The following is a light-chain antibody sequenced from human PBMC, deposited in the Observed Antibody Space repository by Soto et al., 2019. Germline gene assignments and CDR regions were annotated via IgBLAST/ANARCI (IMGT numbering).Light chain of an antibody. CDR2: KAS. CDR1: QSVDTC. Sequence: DIQMTQSPSTLSASVGDRVTITCRASQSVDTCLAWYQQKPGKAPHLLIYKASSLETGVPSRFSGSGSVTECTLTISSLQPDDFATYYCQQFYRYPWTFGQGTKVAIK. CDR3: QQFYRYPWT. J-gene: IGKJ1*01. V-gene: IGKV1-5*03.